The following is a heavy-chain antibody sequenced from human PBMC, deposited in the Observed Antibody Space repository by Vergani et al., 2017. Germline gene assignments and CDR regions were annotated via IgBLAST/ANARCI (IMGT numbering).Heavy chain of an antibody. D-gene: IGHD2-15*01. CDR2: IKRDGTET. CDR3: ARISGGSAPYLHY. J-gene: IGHJ1*01. Sequence: VQLVESGGGVVQPGPSLRLSCEASGFKFSQFAMLWFRQGPGRGLEWVASIKRDGTETFYVDSVKGRFTISRDNAKTTLYLQMNSVRDEDRGVYYCARISGGSAPYLHYWGQGTLVTVAS. V-gene: IGHV3-7*01. CDR1: GFKFSQFA.